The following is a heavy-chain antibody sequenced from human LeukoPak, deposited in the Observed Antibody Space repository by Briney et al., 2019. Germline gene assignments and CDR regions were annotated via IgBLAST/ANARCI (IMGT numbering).Heavy chain of an antibody. J-gene: IGHJ4*02. CDR3: ASGQYSSGWYFDY. D-gene: IGHD6-19*01. CDR1: GFTVSSNY. Sequence: GGSLRLSCAASGFTVSSNYMSWVRQAPGKGLEWVSVIYSGGSTYYADSVKGRFTISRDNSKNTLYLQMNSLRAEDTAVYYCASGQYSSGWYFDYWGQGTLVTVSS. V-gene: IGHV3-53*01. CDR2: IYSGGST.